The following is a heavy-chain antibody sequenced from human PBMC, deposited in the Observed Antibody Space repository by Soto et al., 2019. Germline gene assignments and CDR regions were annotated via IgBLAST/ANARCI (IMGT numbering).Heavy chain of an antibody. CDR1: GGSFSGCY. CDR3: ARGRGYSYGRVDY. Sequence: XXTLSLACAVCGGSFSGCYWGWIPQPPGKGLEWIGEINHSGSTNYNPSLKSRVTISVDTSKNQFSLKLSSVTAADTAVYYCARGRGYSYGRVDYWGQGTLVTVSS. V-gene: IGHV4-34*01. CDR2: INHSGST. J-gene: IGHJ4*02. D-gene: IGHD5-18*01.